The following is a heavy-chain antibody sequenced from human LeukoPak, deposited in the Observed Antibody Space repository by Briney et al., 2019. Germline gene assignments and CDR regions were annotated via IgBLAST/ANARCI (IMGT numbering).Heavy chain of an antibody. D-gene: IGHD4-17*01. Sequence: GESLKISCKGSGYSFTTYWIGWVRQRPGRGLEWMGNIYPTDSDTRYSPSFQGQVTISADKSISTAYPQWSSLKASDTAMYYCARHAPDGDYVDYWGQGTLVTVSS. J-gene: IGHJ4*02. CDR1: GYSFTTYW. CDR3: ARHAPDGDYVDY. V-gene: IGHV5-51*01. CDR2: IYPTDSDT.